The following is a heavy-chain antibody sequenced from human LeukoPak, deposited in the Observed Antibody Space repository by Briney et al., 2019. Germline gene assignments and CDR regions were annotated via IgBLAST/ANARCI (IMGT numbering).Heavy chain of an antibody. J-gene: IGHJ4*02. Sequence: ASVKVSCKASGGTFSSYAISWVRQAPGQGLEWMGIINPSGGSTTYAQKFQGRVTMTRDTSTNIVYMELSSLSSDDTAVYYCARDHVMTMVTTPYYFDYWGQGTLVTVSS. D-gene: IGHD4-17*01. CDR3: ARDHVMTMVTTPYYFDY. V-gene: IGHV1-46*01. CDR2: INPSGGST. CDR1: GGTFSSYA.